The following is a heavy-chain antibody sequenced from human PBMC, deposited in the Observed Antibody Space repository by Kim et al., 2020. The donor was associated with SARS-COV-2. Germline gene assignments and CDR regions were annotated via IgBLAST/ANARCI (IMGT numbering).Heavy chain of an antibody. J-gene: IGHJ4*02. D-gene: IGHD3-10*01. Sequence: YESSGKSTFTISRDNTTNPLYLQMNSLRAEDTAVYYCARNDGSGSYYPDYWGQGTLVTVSS. CDR3: ARNDGSGSYYPDY. V-gene: IGHV3-30*01.